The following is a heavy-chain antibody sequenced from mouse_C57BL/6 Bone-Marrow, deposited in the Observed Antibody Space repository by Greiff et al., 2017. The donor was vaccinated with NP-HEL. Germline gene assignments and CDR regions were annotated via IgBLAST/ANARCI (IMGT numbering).Heavy chain of an antibody. CDR2: IWSGGST. CDR1: GFSLTSYG. CDR3: AREETLWFAY. J-gene: IGHJ3*01. V-gene: IGHV2-2*01. Sequence: QVQLKESGPGLVQPSQSLSITCTVSGFSLTSYGVHWVRQSPGKGLEWLGVIWSGGSTDYNAAFISRLSISKDNSKSQVFFKMNSLQADNTAIYYCAREETLWFAYWGQGTLVTVSA.